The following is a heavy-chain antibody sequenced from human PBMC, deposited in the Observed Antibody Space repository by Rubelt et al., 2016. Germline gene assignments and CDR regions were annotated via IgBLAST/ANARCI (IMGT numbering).Heavy chain of an antibody. J-gene: IGHJ4*02. CDR3: AKALASSAWQDFAY. Sequence: KGLEWVAVISYDGSNKYYADSVKGRFTISRDNSKNTLYLQMDSLRVEDTALYYCAKALASSAWQDFAYWGQGTLVTVSS. D-gene: IGHD6-19*01. CDR2: ISYDGSNK. V-gene: IGHV3-30*18.